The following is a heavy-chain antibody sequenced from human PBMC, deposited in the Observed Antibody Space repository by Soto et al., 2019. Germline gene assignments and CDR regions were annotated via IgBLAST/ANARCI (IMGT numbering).Heavy chain of an antibody. Sequence: EAQLVESGGGLVQPGGSLRVSCAVSGFTFSSYWMSWFRQAPGKGLEWVAKIKQDGSEKDYVDSVKGRFTISRDNANNSLYLHMYSLRVEDTAVYYCARGGRDAYNWFDPWGQGTLVTVSS. CDR3: ARGGRDAYNWFDP. CDR2: IKQDGSEK. V-gene: IGHV3-7*01. CDR1: GFTFSSYW. J-gene: IGHJ5*02. D-gene: IGHD3-16*01.